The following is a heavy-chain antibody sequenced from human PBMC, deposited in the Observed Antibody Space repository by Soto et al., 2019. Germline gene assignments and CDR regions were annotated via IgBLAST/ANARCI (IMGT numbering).Heavy chain of an antibody. Sequence: GGSLRLSCVPSGFTFNTFAMSWVRRAPGKGLEWVSAISISGDRTYYADSVKGRFFISRDNSNNTLFLRVSSLRVEDTPTYYCAKAGSSGLRIYFDHWGQGTPVAVSS. CDR2: ISISGDRT. CDR1: GFTFNTFA. V-gene: IGHV3-23*01. J-gene: IGHJ4*02. D-gene: IGHD6-19*01. CDR3: AKAGSSGLRIYFDH.